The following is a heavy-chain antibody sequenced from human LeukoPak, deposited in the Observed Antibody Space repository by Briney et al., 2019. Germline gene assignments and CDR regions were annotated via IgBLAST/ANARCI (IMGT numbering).Heavy chain of an antibody. CDR2: ISGYNGNT. Sequence: PAASVKVSCKTSGYTFSSYGVRWVRQAPGQGLEWMGWISGYNGNTNYARKFQGRVTMTRDTSTSTAYMEMRSLRSEDTAVYYCARGLESLSGGPPFDYWGQGTLVTVSS. V-gene: IGHV1-18*01. CDR1: GYTFSSYG. CDR3: ARGLESLSGGPPFDY. J-gene: IGHJ4*02. D-gene: IGHD6-25*01.